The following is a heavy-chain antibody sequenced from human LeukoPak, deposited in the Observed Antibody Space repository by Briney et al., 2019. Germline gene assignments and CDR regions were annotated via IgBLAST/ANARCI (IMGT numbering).Heavy chain of an antibody. CDR3: AGSAPFDY. CDR2: IYYSGST. Sequence: SETLSLTRTGSVGSIISYYWSWIRQPPGKGLEWIGYIYYSGSTNYNPSLKSRVTISVDTTKNQYSLKLSSVTAADTAVYYCAGSAPFDYWGQGTLVTVSS. CDR1: VGSIISYY. J-gene: IGHJ4*02. V-gene: IGHV4-59*12.